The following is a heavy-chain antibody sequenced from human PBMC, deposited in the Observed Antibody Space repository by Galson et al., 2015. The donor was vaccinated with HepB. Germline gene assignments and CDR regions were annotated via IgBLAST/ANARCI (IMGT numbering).Heavy chain of an antibody. CDR3: AREGTYSRQEGIDAFDI. D-gene: IGHD6-13*01. CDR1: GFTVSSNY. CDR2: IYSGGST. Sequence: SLRLSCAASGFTVSSNYMSWVRQAPGEGLEWVSVIYSGGSTYYADSVKGRFTISRDNSKNTLYLQMNSLRAEDTAVYYCAREGTYSRQEGIDAFDIWGQGTMVTVSS. J-gene: IGHJ3*02. V-gene: IGHV3-66*02.